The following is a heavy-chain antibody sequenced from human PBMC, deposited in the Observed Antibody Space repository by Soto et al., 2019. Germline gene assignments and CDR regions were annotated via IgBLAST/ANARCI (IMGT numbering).Heavy chain of an antibody. Sequence: ASVKFSFKASGYTFTSYYMHWLRQALGQGLEWMGIINPSGGSTSYAQKFQGRVTMTRDTSTSTVYMELSSLRSEDTAVYYCARPAYYYDSSGYYVYWGQGTLVTVSS. J-gene: IGHJ4*02. V-gene: IGHV1-46*01. CDR2: INPSGGST. CDR3: ARPAYYYDSSGYYVY. CDR1: GYTFTSYY. D-gene: IGHD3-22*01.